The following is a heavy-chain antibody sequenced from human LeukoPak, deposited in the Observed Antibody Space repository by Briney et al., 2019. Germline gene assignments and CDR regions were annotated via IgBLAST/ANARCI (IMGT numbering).Heavy chain of an antibody. J-gene: IGHJ4*02. CDR3: AKSSRYGTGWYGRIDY. CDR2: ISDRGDNK. Sequence: GVSLRLSCAASGFTFSSHAMSWVRQAPGKGLEWVSAISDRGDNKQYTDSVKGRLTISRDNSKNTLYLQMNSLRADDTAVYYCAKSSRYGTGWYGRIDYWGQGTLVTVS. V-gene: IGHV3-23*01. CDR1: GFTFSSHA. D-gene: IGHD6-19*01.